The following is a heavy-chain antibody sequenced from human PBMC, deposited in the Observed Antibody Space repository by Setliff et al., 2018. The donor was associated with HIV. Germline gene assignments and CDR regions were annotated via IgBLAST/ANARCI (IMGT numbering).Heavy chain of an antibody. Sequence: SETLSLTCTVSGGSINSNSYYWSWIRQPPGKGLEWIGYIYYSGSSKNTPSLKSRVTISVDTPKNEFSLKLSSMTAADTAVYYCARGIAVAGPYFDYWGQGTLVTVSS. J-gene: IGHJ4*02. CDR3: ARGIAVAGPYFDY. CDR2: IYYSGSS. CDR1: GGSINSNSYY. D-gene: IGHD6-19*01. V-gene: IGHV4-61*01.